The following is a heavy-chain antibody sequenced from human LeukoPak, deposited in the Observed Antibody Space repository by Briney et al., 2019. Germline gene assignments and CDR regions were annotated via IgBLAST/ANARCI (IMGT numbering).Heavy chain of an antibody. V-gene: IGHV4-39*01. CDR2: ISHSGST. CDR3: ASHPYSSDYGGPCGH. CDR1: GDSISRSIYY. J-gene: IGHJ4*02. D-gene: IGHD4/OR15-4a*01. Sequence: SETLSLTCTVSGDSISRSIYYWGWIRQPPGKGLEWIGSISHSGSTSYNAPLKSRATISADTSKNQFSLKLTSVTAADTAVYYCASHPYSSDYGGPCGHWGQGTLVTVSS.